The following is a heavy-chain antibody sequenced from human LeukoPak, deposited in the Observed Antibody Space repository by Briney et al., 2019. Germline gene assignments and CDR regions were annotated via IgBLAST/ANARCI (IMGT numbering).Heavy chain of an antibody. J-gene: IGHJ6*02. CDR3: AKAASSSWPSYQYGMDV. V-gene: IGHV3-23*01. Sequence: GGSLRLSCAASGFSFSSYSMSWVRQAPGKGLEWVSVITGSGKNTYYADSVKGRFTISKDNSKNTVYLQMNDLRVDDTAVYYCAKAASSSWPSYQYGMDVWGQGTTVTVSS. D-gene: IGHD6-13*01. CDR2: ITGSGKNT. CDR1: GFSFSSYS.